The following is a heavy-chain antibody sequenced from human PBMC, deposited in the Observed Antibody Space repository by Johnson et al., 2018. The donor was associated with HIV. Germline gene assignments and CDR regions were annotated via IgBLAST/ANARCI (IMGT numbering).Heavy chain of an antibody. Sequence: VQLVESRGVLVQPGGSLRLSCAAPRFTVSSNEMSWVRQGPERGLEWVSCISGSTSYADSVKGRFTISRDNAKNSLYLQMNSLRAEDTAFYYCAREGHYDSRLGAFDIWGQGTMVTVSS. D-gene: IGHD3-22*01. CDR1: RFTVSSNE. CDR3: AREGHYDSRLGAFDI. V-gene: IGHV3-38-3*01. J-gene: IGHJ3*02. CDR2: ISGST.